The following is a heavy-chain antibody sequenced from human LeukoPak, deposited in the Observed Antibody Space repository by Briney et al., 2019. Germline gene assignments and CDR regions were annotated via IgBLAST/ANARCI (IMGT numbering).Heavy chain of an antibody. D-gene: IGHD5-18*01. Sequence: PGGSLRLSCAASGFTFSSYWMHWVRQAPGKGLVWVSRINSDGSSTSYADSVKGRFTISRDNAKNTLYLQINSLRAEATAVYYCARVKGGYSLANPWGQGTLVTVSS. CDR2: INSDGSST. CDR3: ARVKGGYSLANP. J-gene: IGHJ5*02. V-gene: IGHV3-74*01. CDR1: GFTFSSYW.